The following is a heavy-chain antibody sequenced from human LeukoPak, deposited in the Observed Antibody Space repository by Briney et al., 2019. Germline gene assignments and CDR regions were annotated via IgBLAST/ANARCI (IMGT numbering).Heavy chain of an antibody. D-gene: IGHD1-26*01. V-gene: IGHV3-74*01. CDR2: INSDGSGT. Sequence: GGSLRLSCAASGFTFSSYWMHWVRRAPGKGLVWVSGINSDGSGTSYADSVKGRFTISRDNAKNNLYLQMNSLRAEDTAVYYCARGGSPPEALGDTFDIWGQGTMVTVSS. CDR1: GFTFSSYW. CDR3: ARGGSPPEALGDTFDI. J-gene: IGHJ3*02.